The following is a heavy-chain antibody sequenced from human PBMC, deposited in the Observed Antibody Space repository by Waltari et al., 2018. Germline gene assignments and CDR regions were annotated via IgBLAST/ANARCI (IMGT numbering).Heavy chain of an antibody. D-gene: IGHD4-17*01. J-gene: IGHJ4*02. Sequence: QVQLQESGPGLVKPSGTLSLTCDVSGGSLSSSNWWSWVRQPPGKGLEWIGQIYHSGSTNYNPSLKSRVTISVDKSKNQFSLKLSSVTAADTAVYYCATRGDYGDYYFDYWGQGTLVTVSS. CDR2: IYHSGST. CDR1: GGSLSSSNW. V-gene: IGHV4-4*02. CDR3: ATRGDYGDYYFDY.